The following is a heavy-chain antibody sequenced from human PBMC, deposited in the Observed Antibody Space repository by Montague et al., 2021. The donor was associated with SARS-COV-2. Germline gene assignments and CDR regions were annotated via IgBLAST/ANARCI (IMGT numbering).Heavy chain of an antibody. Sequence: SETLSLTCTVSGGSISSSSYYWGWIRQPPGKGLERIGSIYYSGSTYYNPSLKSRVTISVDTSKNQFSLKLSSVTAADTAVYYCARHGKTRIAMIVVVIGYFDYWGQGTLDTVSS. CDR3: ARHGKTRIAMIVVVIGYFDY. CDR2: IYYSGST. CDR1: GGSISSSSYY. D-gene: IGHD3-22*01. V-gene: IGHV4-39*01. J-gene: IGHJ4*02.